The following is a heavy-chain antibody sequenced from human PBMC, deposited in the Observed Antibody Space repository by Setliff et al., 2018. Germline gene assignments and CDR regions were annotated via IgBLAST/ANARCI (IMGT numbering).Heavy chain of an antibody. Sequence: GGSLSLSCVASGFTFSNYGMHWVRQAPGKGLEWVALIWNDGSSKFYADSGKGRFTISRDISKNTVYLQMNSLRAEDTAVYYCAKGSNWNYWVKGIDYWGQGTLVTVSS. CDR1: GFTFSNYG. D-gene: IGHD1-7*01. CDR3: AKGSNWNYWVKGIDY. V-gene: IGHV3-33*06. J-gene: IGHJ4*02. CDR2: IWNDGSSK.